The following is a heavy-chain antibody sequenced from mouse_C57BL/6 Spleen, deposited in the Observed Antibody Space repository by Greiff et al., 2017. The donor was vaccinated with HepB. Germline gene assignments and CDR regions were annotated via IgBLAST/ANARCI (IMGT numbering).Heavy chain of an antibody. CDR3: ARWGLRFLFDY. CDR1: GYTFTSYW. V-gene: IGHV1-64*01. J-gene: IGHJ2*01. Sequence: VQLQQPGAELVKPGASVKLSCKASGYTFTSYWMHWVKQRPGQGLEWIGMIHPNSGSTNYNEKFKSKATLTVDKSSSTAYMQLSSLTSEDSAVYYCARWGLRFLFDYWGQGTTLTVSS. D-gene: IGHD2-2*01. CDR2: IHPNSGST.